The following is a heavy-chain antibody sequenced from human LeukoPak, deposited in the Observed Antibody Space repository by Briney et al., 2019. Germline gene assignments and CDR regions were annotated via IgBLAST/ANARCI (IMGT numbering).Heavy chain of an antibody. CDR3: ARDPPSYSSSWYGDHDAFDI. CDR1: GYTFTSYY. D-gene: IGHD6-13*01. V-gene: IGHV1-46*01. CDR2: INPSGGST. Sequence: ASVKVSCKASGYTFTSYYMHWVRQAPGQGLEWMGIINPSGGSTSYAQKFQGRVTMTRDTSTSTVYMELSSLRSEDTAVYYCARDPPSYSSSWYGDHDAFDIWGQGTMVTVSS. J-gene: IGHJ3*02.